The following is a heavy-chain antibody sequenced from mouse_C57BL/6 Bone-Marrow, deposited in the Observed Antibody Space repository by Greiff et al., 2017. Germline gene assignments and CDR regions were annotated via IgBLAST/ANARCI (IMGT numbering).Heavy chain of an antibody. D-gene: IGHD1-1*01. CDR3: ARGDYYEGGY. Sequence: HLPPSFPELVKPGASVKISCKASGYAFSSSWMNWVKQRPGKGLEWIGRIYPGDGDTNYNGKFKGKATLTADKSSSTAYMQLSSLTSEDSAVYFCARGDYYEGGYWGQGTTLTVSS. CDR1: GYAFSSSW. V-gene: IGHV1-82*01. CDR2: IYPGDGDT. J-gene: IGHJ2*01.